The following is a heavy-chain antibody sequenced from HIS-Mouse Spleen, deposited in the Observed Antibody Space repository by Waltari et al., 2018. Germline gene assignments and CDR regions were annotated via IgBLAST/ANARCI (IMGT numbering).Heavy chain of an antibody. CDR2: ISYEGSNK. CDR1: GSPLVCYA. D-gene: IGHD1-26*01. Sequence: QVQLVESGGGVVQPGRSLRLSCAASGSPLVCYAVPWVRQAPGKGLEWVAVISYEGSNKYYADSVKGRFTISRDNSKNTLYLQMNSLRAEDTAVYYCARDFRWVRYFDLWGRGTLVTVSS. V-gene: IGHV3-30-3*01. CDR3: ARDFRWVRYFDL. J-gene: IGHJ2*01.